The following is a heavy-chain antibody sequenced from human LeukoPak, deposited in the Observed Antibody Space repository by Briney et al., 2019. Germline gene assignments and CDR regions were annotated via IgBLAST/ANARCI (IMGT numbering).Heavy chain of an antibody. CDR1: GFTFSSYS. D-gene: IGHD1-14*01. CDR2: ISSSSSYI. Sequence: KSGGSLRLSCAASGFTFSSYSMNWVRQAPGKGLEWVSSISSSSSYIYYADSVKGRFTTSRDNAKNSLYLQMNSLRAEDTAVYYCARGTGAYFDYWGQGTLVTVSS. CDR3: ARGTGAYFDY. J-gene: IGHJ4*02. V-gene: IGHV3-21*01.